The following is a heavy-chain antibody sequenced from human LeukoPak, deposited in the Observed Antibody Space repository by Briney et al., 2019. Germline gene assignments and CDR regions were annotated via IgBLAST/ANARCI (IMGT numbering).Heavy chain of an antibody. CDR1: GFTFSSYS. V-gene: IGHV3-21*01. J-gene: IGHJ4*02. D-gene: IGHD4-17*01. CDR2: ISSSSSYI. CDR3: ASYGDYGYFDY. Sequence: GGSLRLSCAASGFTFSSYSMNWVRQAPGKGLEWVSSISSSSSYIYYADSVKGRFTISRDNAKNSLYLQMNSLRAEDTAVYYCASYGDYGYFDYWGQGTLVTVSS.